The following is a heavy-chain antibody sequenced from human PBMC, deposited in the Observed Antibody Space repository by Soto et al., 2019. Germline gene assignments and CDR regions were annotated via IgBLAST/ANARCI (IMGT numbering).Heavy chain of an antibody. CDR2: IIPIFGTA. Sequence: QVQLVQSGAEVKKPVSSVKVSCKASGGTFSSYAISWVRQAPGQGLEWMGGIIPIFGTANYAQKFQGRVTITADESTSTAYMELSSLRSEDTAVYYCASWAEDEPECIAAAGTDYWGQGTLVNVSS. V-gene: IGHV1-69*01. CDR1: GGTFSSYA. J-gene: IGHJ4*02. CDR3: ASWAEDEPECIAAAGTDY. D-gene: IGHD6-13*01.